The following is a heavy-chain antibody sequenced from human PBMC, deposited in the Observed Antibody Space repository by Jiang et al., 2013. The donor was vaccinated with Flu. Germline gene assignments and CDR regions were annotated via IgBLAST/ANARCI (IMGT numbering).Heavy chain of an antibody. CDR2: VSSNGGST. V-gene: IGHV3-64D*06. D-gene: IGHD3-10*01. J-gene: IGHJ4*02. CDR3: VNGREFRSFFDY. Sequence: HWVRQAQGRDWNMFQLVSSNGGSTYYADSVKGRFTISRDNSKNTLYLQMSSLRAEDTAVYYCVNGREFRSFFDYWGQGTLVTVSS.